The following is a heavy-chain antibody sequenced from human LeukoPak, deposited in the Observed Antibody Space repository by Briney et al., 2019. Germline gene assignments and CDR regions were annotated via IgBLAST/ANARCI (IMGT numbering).Heavy chain of an antibody. D-gene: IGHD5-18*01. V-gene: IGHV3-7*01. CDR2: INQDGTEK. J-gene: IGHJ4*02. Sequence: SGGSLRLSCAASGFTFSSYAMSWVRQAPGKGLEWVANINQDGTEKYYVDSVKGRFTISRDNAKTSLYLQMNSLRAEDTAVYYCARDLSGVTGYTYGRGIDYWGQGTLVTVSS. CDR3: ARDLSGVTGYTYGRGIDY. CDR1: GFTFSSYA.